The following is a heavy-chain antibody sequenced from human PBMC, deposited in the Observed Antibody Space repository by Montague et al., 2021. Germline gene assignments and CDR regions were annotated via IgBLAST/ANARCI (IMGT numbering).Heavy chain of an antibody. CDR1: GGSISSSSYY. CDR3: ARHVIGNYGMDV. CDR2: IYNSGST. Sequence: SETLSLTCTVSGGSISSSSYYWGWIRQPPGKGLEWIGSIYNSGSTYYNPSLKSRVTISVDTSKNQFSLKLSSVTAADTAVYYCARHVIGNYGMDVWGQGTTVTVSS. D-gene: IGHD3-16*02. V-gene: IGHV4-39*01. J-gene: IGHJ6*02.